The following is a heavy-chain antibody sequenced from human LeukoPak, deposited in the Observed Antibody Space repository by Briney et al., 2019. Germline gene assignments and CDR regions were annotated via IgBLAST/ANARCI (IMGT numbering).Heavy chain of an antibody. CDR3: ARAPITGYCSSTSCYARGAFDI. Sequence: SETLSLTCTVSGGSISSGDYYWSWIRQPPGKGLEWIGSIYYSGSTYYNPSLKSRVTISVDTSKNQFSLKLSSVTAADTAVYYCARAPITGYCSSTSCYARGAFDIWGQGTMVTVSS. CDR1: GGSISSGDYY. D-gene: IGHD2-2*01. J-gene: IGHJ3*02. V-gene: IGHV4-39*01. CDR2: IYYSGST.